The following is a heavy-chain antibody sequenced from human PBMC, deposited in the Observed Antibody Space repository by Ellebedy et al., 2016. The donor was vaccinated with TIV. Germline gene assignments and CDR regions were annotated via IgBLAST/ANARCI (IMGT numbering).Heavy chain of an antibody. V-gene: IGHV3-23*01. J-gene: IGHJ4*02. CDR1: GSTFSSYW. CDR3: AKDLAAGTTLRLDY. CDR2: ISGTGATT. Sequence: GESLKISCADSGSTFSSYWMTWVRQPPGKGLEWVSGISGTGATTYYADSVKGRFTISRDNSKNTLYLLMISLRGEDTAIYYCAKDLAAGTTLRLDYWGQGTLVTVSS. D-gene: IGHD1-7*01.